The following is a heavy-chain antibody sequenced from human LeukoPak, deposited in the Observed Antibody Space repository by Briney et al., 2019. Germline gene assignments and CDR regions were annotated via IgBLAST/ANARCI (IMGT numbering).Heavy chain of an antibody. D-gene: IGHD6-13*01. J-gene: IGHJ6*02. CDR1: GGSISSYY. V-gene: IGHV4-59*01. CDR2: IYYSGST. CDR3: ARDRPEAAAGTRYGMDV. Sequence: PSETLSLTCTVSGGSISSYYWSWIRQPPGKGLEWIGYIYYSGSTNYNPSLESRVTISVDTSKNQFSLKLSSVTAADTAVYYCARDRPEAAAGTRYGMDVWGQGTTVTVSS.